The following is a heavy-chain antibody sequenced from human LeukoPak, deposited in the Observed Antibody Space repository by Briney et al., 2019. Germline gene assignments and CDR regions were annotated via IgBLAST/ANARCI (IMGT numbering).Heavy chain of an antibody. CDR2: ISYDGSNK. CDR1: GFTFSSYA. D-gene: IGHD2-21*02. V-gene: IGHV3-30*04. J-gene: IGHJ1*01. Sequence: GGSLRLSCAASGFTFSSYAMHWVRQAPGKGLEWVAVISYDGSNKYYADSVKGRSTISRDNSKNTLYLQMNSLRAEDTAVYYASYCGGDCHWGQGTLVTVSS. CDR3: SYCGGDCH.